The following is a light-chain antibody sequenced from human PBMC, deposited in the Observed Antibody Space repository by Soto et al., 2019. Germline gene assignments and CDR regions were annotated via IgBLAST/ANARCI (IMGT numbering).Light chain of an antibody. V-gene: IGKV3D-20*02. J-gene: IGKJ1*01. CDR2: GAS. Sequence: SVLTQSPGTLSLSPGERATLSCRASQSVSSNYLAWYQQKPGQAPRLLIYGASDRATGIPGRFSGSGSGTDFTLIISSLEPEDFAFYYCQQGSTWPWTFGQGTKVDIK. CDR1: QSVSSNY. CDR3: QQGSTWPWT.